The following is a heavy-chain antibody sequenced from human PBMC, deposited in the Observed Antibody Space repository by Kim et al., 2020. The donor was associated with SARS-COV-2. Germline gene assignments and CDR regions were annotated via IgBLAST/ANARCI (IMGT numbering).Heavy chain of an antibody. Sequence: ASVKVSCKASGYTFTGYYMHWVRQAPGQGLEWMGWINPNSGGTNYAQKFQGRVTMTRDTSISTAYMELSRLRSDDTAVYYCARDPTPYDILAWQRSNREYNWFEPWFDPWGQGTLVTVSS. J-gene: IGHJ5*02. CDR2: INPNSGGT. CDR3: ARDPTPYDILAWQRSNREYNWFEPWFDP. D-gene: IGHD3-9*01. V-gene: IGHV1-2*02. CDR1: GYTFTGYY.